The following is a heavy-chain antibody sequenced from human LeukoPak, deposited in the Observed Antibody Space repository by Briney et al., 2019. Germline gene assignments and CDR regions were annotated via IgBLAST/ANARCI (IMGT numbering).Heavy chain of an antibody. CDR3: ARQASSSWYLYYYYYMDV. J-gene: IGHJ6*03. Sequence: PSETLSLTCTVSGGSISSGSYYWSWIRQPPGKGLEWIGEINHSGSTNYNPSLKSRVTISVDTSKNQFSLKLSSVTAADTAVYYCARQASSSWYLYYYYYMDVWGKGTTVTISS. CDR1: GGSISSGSYY. D-gene: IGHD6-13*01. V-gene: IGHV4-39*01. CDR2: INHSGST.